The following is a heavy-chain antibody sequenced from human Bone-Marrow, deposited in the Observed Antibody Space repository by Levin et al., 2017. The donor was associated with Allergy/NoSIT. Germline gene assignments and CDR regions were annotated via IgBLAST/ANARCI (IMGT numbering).Heavy chain of an antibody. CDR1: GFIFSDYG. CDR2: ISYDGSNN. Sequence: GGSLRLSCAASGFIFSDYGMHWVRQAPGKGLEWVAVISYDGSNNYYADSVRGRFTISRDNSRKTLSLQMDTLRAEDTAVYYCAKDDGSGHYPDDWGQGALVTVSS. CDR3: AKDDGSGHYPDD. J-gene: IGHJ4*02. D-gene: IGHD3-22*01. V-gene: IGHV3-30*18.